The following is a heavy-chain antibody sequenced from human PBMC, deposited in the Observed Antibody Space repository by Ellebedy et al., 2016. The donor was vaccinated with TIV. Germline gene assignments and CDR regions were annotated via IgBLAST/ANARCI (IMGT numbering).Heavy chain of an antibody. D-gene: IGHD3-22*01. CDR2: ISSSSSTI. J-gene: IGHJ4*02. Sequence: GESLKISXAASGFTFSSYSMNWVRQAPGKGLEWVSYISSSSSTIYYADSVKGRFTISRDNSKNTLYLQMNSLRAEDTAVYYCAKERGTRDYYDSSGFFDYWGQGTLVTVSS. CDR1: GFTFSSYS. V-gene: IGHV3-48*01. CDR3: AKERGTRDYYDSSGFFDY.